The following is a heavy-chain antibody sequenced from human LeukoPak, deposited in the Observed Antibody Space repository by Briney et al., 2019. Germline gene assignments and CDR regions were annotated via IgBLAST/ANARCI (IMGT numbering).Heavy chain of an antibody. CDR1: GFTFTNSA. J-gene: IGHJ5*02. CDR3: ARGVAAAGNPNYFDP. V-gene: IGHV3-33*01. Sequence: PGGSLRLSCAASGFTFTNSAMPWVRQAPGKGLEWVAVIWSDGSKTYYADSVKGRFTISRDNSKNTLYLQMNSLRVEDTAVYYCARGVAAAGNPNYFDPWGQGTLVTVSS. CDR2: IWSDGSKT. D-gene: IGHD6-13*01.